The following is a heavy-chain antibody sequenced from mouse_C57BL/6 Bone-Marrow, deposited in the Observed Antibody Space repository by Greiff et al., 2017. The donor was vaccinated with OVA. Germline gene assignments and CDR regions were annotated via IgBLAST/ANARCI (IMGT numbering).Heavy chain of an antibody. V-gene: IGHV1-43*01. D-gene: IGHD1-1*01. J-gene: IGHJ2*01. CDR2: INPSTGGT. CDR3: ARWDYYGSPYFDY. CDR1: GYSFTGYY. Sequence: EVKLQESGPELVKPGASVKISCKASGYSFTGYYMHWVKQSSDKSLEWIGEINPSTGGTSYNQKFKGKATLTVDKSSSTAYMQLKSLTSEDSAVYYCARWDYYGSPYFDYWGQGTTLTVSS.